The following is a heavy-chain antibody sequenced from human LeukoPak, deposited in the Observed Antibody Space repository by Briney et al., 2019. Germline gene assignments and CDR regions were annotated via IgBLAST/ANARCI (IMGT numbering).Heavy chain of an antibody. J-gene: IGHJ4*02. D-gene: IGHD3-10*01. Sequence: ASVKVSCKAPGYTFTGYYMHWVRQAPGQGLEWMGRINPNSGGTNYAQKFQGRVTMTRDTSISTAYMELSRLRSDDTAVYYCARDAGSDYYFDYWGQGTLVTVSS. CDR2: INPNSGGT. CDR3: ARDAGSDYYFDY. V-gene: IGHV1-2*06. CDR1: GYTFTGYY.